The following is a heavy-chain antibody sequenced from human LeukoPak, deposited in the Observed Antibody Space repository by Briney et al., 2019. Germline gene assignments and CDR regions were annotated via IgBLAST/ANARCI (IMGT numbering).Heavy chain of an antibody. CDR2: ISYDGSNK. CDR1: FTFSNYA. J-gene: IGHJ4*02. CDR3: ARSVRVLMVRGVTSRTYYFDY. V-gene: IGHV3-30-3*01. Sequence: PGGSLRLSCGFTFSNYAMHWVRQAPGKGLEWVAVISYDGSNKYYVDSVKGRFTISRDNSKNTLYLQMNSLRTEDTAVYYCARSVRVLMVRGVTSRTYYFDYWGQGTLVTVSS. D-gene: IGHD3-10*01.